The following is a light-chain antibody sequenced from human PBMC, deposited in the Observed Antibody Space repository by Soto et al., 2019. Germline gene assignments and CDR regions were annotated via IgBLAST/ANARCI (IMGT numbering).Light chain of an antibody. J-gene: IGLJ1*01. V-gene: IGLV2-11*01. CDR1: SSDIGNYNY. Sequence: QSALTQPRSVSGSAGQSVTISCTGTSSDIGNYNYVSWYQQHPGKAPKLLIYDVTKRPSGVPDRFSGSKSGNTASLTISGLQAEDEADYYCCSYSGTYSFVFGTGTKVTV. CDR3: CSYSGTYSFV. CDR2: DVT.